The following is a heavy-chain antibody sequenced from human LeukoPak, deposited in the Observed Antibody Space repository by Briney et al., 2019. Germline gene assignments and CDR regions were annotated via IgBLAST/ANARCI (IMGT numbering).Heavy chain of an antibody. CDR1: GYSFITYY. V-gene: IGHV1-46*01. CDR3: ARGAGIVPAAPFYY. J-gene: IGHJ4*02. D-gene: IGHD2-2*01. CDR2: INPSAGST. Sequence: ASVKVSCKASGYSFITYYIHWVRQAPGQGLEWMGTINPSAGSTTNAQKFQGRVSMTRDTSTSTTYMELSSLRSEDTAVYYCARGAGIVPAAPFYYWGQGTLVTVSS.